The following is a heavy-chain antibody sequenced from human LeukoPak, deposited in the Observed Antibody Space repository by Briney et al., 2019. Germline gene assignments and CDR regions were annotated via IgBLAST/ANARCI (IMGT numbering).Heavy chain of an antibody. Sequence: GGSLRLSCAVSGFTFSDYYMSWIRQAPGKGLEWISYISSSGDTIYYTDSVRGRFTISRDNAQNSLYLQMNSLRAEDTAVYYCAGGLLIIDYPDAFDMWGQGTTVTVSS. CDR3: AGGLLIIDYPDAFDM. J-gene: IGHJ3*02. CDR2: ISSSGDTI. CDR1: GFTFSDYY. D-gene: IGHD1-26*01. V-gene: IGHV3-11*01.